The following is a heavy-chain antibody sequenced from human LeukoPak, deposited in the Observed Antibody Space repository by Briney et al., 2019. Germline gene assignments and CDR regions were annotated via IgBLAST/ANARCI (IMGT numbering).Heavy chain of an antibody. D-gene: IGHD2-2*01. CDR1: GYTLTELS. CDR3: ATARYCSSTSCLHDAFDI. J-gene: IGHJ3*02. V-gene: IGHV1-24*01. CDR2: FDPEDGET. Sequence: ASVKVSCKVSGYTLTELSMHWVRQAPGKGLEWRGGFDPEDGETIYAQKFQGRVTMTEDTSTDTAYMELSSLRSEDTAVYYCATARYCSSTSCLHDAFDIWGQGTMVTVSS.